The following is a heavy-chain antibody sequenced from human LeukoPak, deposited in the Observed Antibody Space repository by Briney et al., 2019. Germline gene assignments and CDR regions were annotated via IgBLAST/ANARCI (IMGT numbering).Heavy chain of an antibody. Sequence: ASVKVSCKASGYTFTNYYIHWVRQAPGRGFEWMGRINPKSGGTSYPQKFQGRLTMTRDTSISTAYMELSRLRPDDTAVYYCVPSANYYYFDYWGQGTLVTVSS. CDR3: VPSANYYYFDY. V-gene: IGHV1-2*02. CDR1: GYTFTNYY. D-gene: IGHD4/OR15-4a*01. J-gene: IGHJ4*02. CDR2: INPKSGGT.